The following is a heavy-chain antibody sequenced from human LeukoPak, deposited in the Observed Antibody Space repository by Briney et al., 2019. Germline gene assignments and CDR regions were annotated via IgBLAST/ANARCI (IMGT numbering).Heavy chain of an antibody. D-gene: IGHD1-1*01. V-gene: IGHV3-7*01. CDR1: GFSFSSSL. CDR3: AKGFYNDAIFDY. J-gene: IGHJ4*02. Sequence: GESLRLSCAGCGFSFSSSLMYWVRQAPGKGLEWVANINGDGSVNHYVDSVRGRFTISRDNAKNSLYLQMNSLRAEDTAVFYCAKGFYNDAIFDYWGQGTLVTVSS. CDR2: INGDGSVN.